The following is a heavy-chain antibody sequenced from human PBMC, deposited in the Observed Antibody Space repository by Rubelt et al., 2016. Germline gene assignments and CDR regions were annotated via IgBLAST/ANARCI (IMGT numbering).Heavy chain of an antibody. CDR3: ARDRSHYFDY. CDR1: GFTFSSYA. Sequence: QVQLVESGGGVVQPGRSLRLSCAASGFTFSSYAMHWVRQAPGKGLEWVAVISYDGSNKYYADSVKGRFTISRCNSQNTLYLQMNILRAEDTAVYYCARDRSHYFDYWGQGTLVTVSS. J-gene: IGHJ4*02. CDR2: ISYDGSNK. V-gene: IGHV3-30*04.